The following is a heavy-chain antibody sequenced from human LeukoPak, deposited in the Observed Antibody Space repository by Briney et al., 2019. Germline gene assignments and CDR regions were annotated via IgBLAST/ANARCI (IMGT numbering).Heavy chain of an antibody. D-gene: IGHD3-10*01. V-gene: IGHV4-59*01. CDR1: GVSISSYY. J-gene: IGHJ3*02. Sequence: SETLSLTCTVSGVSISSYYWSWIRQPPGKGLEWIGYIYYSGSTNYNPSLKSRVTISVDTSKNQFSLKLSSVTAADTAVYYCARDAEWFGEFVAFDIWGQGTLVAVSS. CDR2: IYYSGST. CDR3: ARDAEWFGEFVAFDI.